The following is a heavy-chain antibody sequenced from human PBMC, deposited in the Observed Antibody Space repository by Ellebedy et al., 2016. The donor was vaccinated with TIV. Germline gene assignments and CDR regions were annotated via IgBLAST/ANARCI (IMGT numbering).Heavy chain of an antibody. V-gene: IGHV1-18*01. J-gene: IGHJ3*01. CDR2: ISAYNGKT. CDR3: ARDYWDIALIPAGIWLFRVGADAFDV. D-gene: IGHD2-2*01. CDR1: GYTFTRYG. Sequence: ASVKVSCKTSGYTFTRYGISWLRQAPGQGLEWMGWISAYNGKTHYAQKLHGRVTMTTDASPSTAYMELRSLSSDDTAVYYCARDYWDIALIPAGIWLFRVGADAFDVWGQGTMVTVSS.